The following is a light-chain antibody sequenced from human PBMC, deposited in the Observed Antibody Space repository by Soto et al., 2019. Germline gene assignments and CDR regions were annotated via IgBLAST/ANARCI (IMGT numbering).Light chain of an antibody. V-gene: IGKV3-20*01. J-gene: IGKJ3*01. CDR3: QRYGNSPPRLT. CDR1: QNVTSSS. CDR2: GAS. Sequence: EIVLTQSPGTLSLSPGERATLSCRASQNVTSSSLAWYQQKPGQAPRLLIYGASSRATGIPDRFSGSGSRTDFTLTITRLEPEDFAVYYCQRYGNSPPRLTFGPGTKVDIQ.